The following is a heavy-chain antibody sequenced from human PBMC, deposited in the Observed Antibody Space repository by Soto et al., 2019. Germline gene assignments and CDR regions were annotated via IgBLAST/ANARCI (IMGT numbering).Heavy chain of an antibody. D-gene: IGHD6-13*01. V-gene: IGHV5-51*01. CDR3: ARRGAAAACSNWFDP. CDR2: IYPGDSDT. CDR1: GYSFTSYW. Sequence: VGSLKISCKRSGYSFTSYWIGWVRQMPGKGLEWMGIIYPGDSDTRYSPSFQGQVTISADKSISTAYLQWSSLKASDTAMYYCARRGAAAACSNWFDPWGQGTLVTVSS. J-gene: IGHJ5*02.